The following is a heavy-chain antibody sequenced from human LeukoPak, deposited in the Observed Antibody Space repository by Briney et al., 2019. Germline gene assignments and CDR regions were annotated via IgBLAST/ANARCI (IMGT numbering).Heavy chain of an antibody. CDR1: GGSISSSSYY. CDR2: IYYSGST. J-gene: IGHJ6*03. Sequence: SETLSLTCTVSGGSISSSSYYWGWIRQPPGKGLEWIGSIYYSGSTYYNPSLKSRVTISVDTSKNQFSLKLSSVTAADTAVYYCARHRGRPAAISGQTFYYMDVWGKGTTVTISS. CDR3: ARHRGRPAAISGQTFYYMDV. V-gene: IGHV4-39*01. D-gene: IGHD2-2*01.